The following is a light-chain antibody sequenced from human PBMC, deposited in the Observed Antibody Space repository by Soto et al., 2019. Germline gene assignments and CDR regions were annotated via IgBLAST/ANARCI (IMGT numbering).Light chain of an antibody. CDR1: SSDIGAFTF. CDR3: SSYTSSGTHV. V-gene: IGLV2-14*03. Sequence: QSALTQPASVSGSPGQSITISCTGTSSDIGAFTFVSWYQQHPGKVPKLMIFDVNRRPSGVSDRFSGSKSGNTASLTISGLQAEDVGDYYCSSYTSSGTHVFGSGTKVTVL. CDR2: DVN. J-gene: IGLJ1*01.